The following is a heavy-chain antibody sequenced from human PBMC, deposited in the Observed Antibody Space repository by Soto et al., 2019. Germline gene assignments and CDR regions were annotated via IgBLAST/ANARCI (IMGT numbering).Heavy chain of an antibody. Sequence: QVQLVQSGAEGKRPGASVKVSCKTSGYSFNNNYIHWVRQAPGQGLEWVGMINPSGGTTTYARNLQGRVTVTRDTSTSTVYMDLSSLRSEDTALYYCAREISVGDGLDIWGQGKMVTVSS. V-gene: IGHV1-46*02. CDR3: AREISVGDGLDI. CDR1: GYSFNNNY. CDR2: INPSGGTT. J-gene: IGHJ3*02. D-gene: IGHD1-26*01.